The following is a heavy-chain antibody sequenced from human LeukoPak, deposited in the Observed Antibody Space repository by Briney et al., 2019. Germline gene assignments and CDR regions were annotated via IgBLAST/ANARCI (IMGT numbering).Heavy chain of an antibody. CDR2: ISSSSSYI. V-gene: IGHV3-21*01. J-gene: IGHJ4*02. D-gene: IGHD3-22*01. Sequence: PGGSLRLSCAASGFTFSSYSMSWVRQAPGKGLEWGSSISSSSSYIYYADSVKGRFTISRDNAKNSLYLQMNSLRAEDTAVYYCARDPPDYYDSSGDSDYWGQGTLVTVSS. CDR3: ARDPPDYYDSSGDSDY. CDR1: GFTFSSYS.